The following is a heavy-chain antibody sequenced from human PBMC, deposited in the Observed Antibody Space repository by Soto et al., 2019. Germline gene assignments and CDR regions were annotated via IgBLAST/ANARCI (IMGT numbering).Heavy chain of an antibody. Sequence: PGGSLRLSCAASGFSLSTSGMHWLRRAPGKGLEWVGFIWDDGTKRFCANSVKGRSTISKDNSNNILYLQMSGLRAEDTAVYYCARDVVTAVAGSVNFFDSWGQGTLVTVSS. V-gene: IGHV3-33*01. J-gene: IGHJ5*01. D-gene: IGHD6-19*01. CDR1: GFSLSTSG. CDR3: ARDVVTAVAGSVNFFDS. CDR2: IWDDGTKR.